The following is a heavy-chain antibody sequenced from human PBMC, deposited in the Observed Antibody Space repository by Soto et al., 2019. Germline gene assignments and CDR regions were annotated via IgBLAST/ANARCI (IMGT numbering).Heavy chain of an antibody. CDR2: IKQDGSEK. CDR1: GFTFSSYW. V-gene: IGHV3-7*01. D-gene: IGHD2-15*01. J-gene: IGHJ6*03. CDR3: ARGGLLARYYMDV. Sequence: EVQLVESGGGLVQPGGSLRLSCAASGFTFSSYWMSWVRQAPGKGLEWVANIKQDGSEKYYVDSVKGRFTISIDNAKNSLYLQMNSLRAEDTAVYYCARGGLLARYYMDVWGKGTTVTVSS.